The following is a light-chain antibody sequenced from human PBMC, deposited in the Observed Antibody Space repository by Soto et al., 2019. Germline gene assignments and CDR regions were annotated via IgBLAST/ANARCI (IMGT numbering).Light chain of an antibody. CDR3: QQRSNWPQT. J-gene: IGKJ1*01. CDR2: GAS. V-gene: IGKV3D-20*02. Sequence: EIVLTQSPGTLSLSPGERATLSCRASQSVNNNYLAWYQQKPGQAPRLLIFGASRRATGIPDRFIGSGSGTEFILTISRLEPDDFAIYYCQQRSNWPQTFGQGTKVEIK. CDR1: QSVNNNY.